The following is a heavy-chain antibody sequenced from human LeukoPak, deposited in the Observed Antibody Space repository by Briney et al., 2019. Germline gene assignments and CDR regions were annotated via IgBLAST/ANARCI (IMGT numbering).Heavy chain of an antibody. CDR3: ARNVGHSSGWWNFDY. CDR1: GYSFTSYW. CDR2: IYPGDSDT. Sequence: GASLQISCKGSGYSFTSYWIGWVRRMPGKGLEWMGSIYPGDSDTRYSPSFQGQVTISADKSISTAYLQWSSLKASDTTMYYCARNVGHSSGWWNFDYWGQGTLVTVSS. J-gene: IGHJ4*02. D-gene: IGHD6-19*01. V-gene: IGHV5-51*01.